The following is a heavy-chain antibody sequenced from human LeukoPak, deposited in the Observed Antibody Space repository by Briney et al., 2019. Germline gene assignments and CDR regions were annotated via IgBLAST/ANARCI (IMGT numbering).Heavy chain of an antibody. J-gene: IGHJ3*02. D-gene: IGHD1-26*01. CDR1: GFTFSSYW. Sequence: QPGGSLRLSCAASGFTFSSYWMHWVRHAPGKGLVWVSRINSDGSSTSYADSVKGRFTISRDNAKNTLYLQMNSLRAEDTAVYYCAREWELLSLDIWGQGTMVTVSS. V-gene: IGHV3-74*01. CDR3: AREWELLSLDI. CDR2: INSDGSST.